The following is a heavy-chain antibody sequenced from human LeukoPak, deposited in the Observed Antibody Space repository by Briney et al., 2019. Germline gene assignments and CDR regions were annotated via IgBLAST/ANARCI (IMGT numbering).Heavy chain of an antibody. J-gene: IGHJ4*02. CDR1: GGSISSYY. CDR3: ASSLFGGSYSLAN. D-gene: IGHD1-26*01. CDR2: MHYSGST. V-gene: IGHV4-59*01. Sequence: SETLSLTCTVSGGSISSYYWSWIRQPPGKGLEWIGYMHYSGSTNYNPSLKSRVTMSADTSKNQFSLKLNSVTTADTAVYYCASSLFGGSYSLANWGQGTLVTVSS.